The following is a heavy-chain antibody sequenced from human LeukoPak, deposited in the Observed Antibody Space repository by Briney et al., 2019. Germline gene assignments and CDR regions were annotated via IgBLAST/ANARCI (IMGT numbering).Heavy chain of an antibody. V-gene: IGHV3-21*01. CDR3: ARNDYDYVWGSYRYTFFDY. CDR1: GFTFSSYS. D-gene: IGHD3-16*02. CDR2: ISSSSSHI. J-gene: IGHJ4*02. Sequence: GGSLRLSCAASGFTFSSYSMNWVRQAPGKGLEWVSSISSSSSHIYYADSVKGRFTISRDNAKNSLYLQVNSLRAEDTAVYYCARNDYDYVWGSYRYTFFDYWGQGTLVTVSS.